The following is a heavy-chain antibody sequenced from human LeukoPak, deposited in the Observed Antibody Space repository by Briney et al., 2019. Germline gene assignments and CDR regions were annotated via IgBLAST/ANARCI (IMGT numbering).Heavy chain of an antibody. CDR2: IYPGDSDT. J-gene: IGHJ6*02. D-gene: IGHD1-26*01. CDR1: GYSFTSYW. Sequence: GEPLKISCKGSGYSFTSYWVGWGRQMPGNGLGGMGIIYPGDSDTRYSPSFQGQVTISADKSISTAYLQWSSLKASDTAMYYCARRPTIYYCMDVWGQGTPVTVSS. V-gene: IGHV5-51*01. CDR3: ARRPTIYYCMDV.